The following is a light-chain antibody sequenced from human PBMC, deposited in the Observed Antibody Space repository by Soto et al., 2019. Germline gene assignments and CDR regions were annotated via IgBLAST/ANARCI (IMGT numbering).Light chain of an antibody. V-gene: IGLV2-23*01. CDR3: CSYAGSSTLV. Sequence: QSALTQPASVSGSPGQSITISCTGTSSDVGSYNLVSWYQQHPGKAPKLMIYEGSKRPSGVSNRFSGSKSGNTASLTISGLHAEYEADYYCCSYAGSSTLVFGGGTQLTVL. J-gene: IGLJ2*01. CDR2: EGS. CDR1: SSDVGSYNL.